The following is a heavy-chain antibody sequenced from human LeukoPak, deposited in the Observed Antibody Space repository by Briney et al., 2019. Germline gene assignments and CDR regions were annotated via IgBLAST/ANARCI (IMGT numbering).Heavy chain of an antibody. D-gene: IGHD4-17*01. CDR2: INHSGST. CDR1: GGSISSGYY. V-gene: IGHV4-34*09. Sequence: PSQTLSLTCTVSGGSISSGYYWSWIRQPPGKGLEWIGEINHSGSTNYNPSLKSRVTISVDTSKNQFSLKLSSVTAADTAVYYCAGDYGDYVTKFDYWGQGTLVTVSS. CDR3: AGDYGDYVTKFDY. J-gene: IGHJ4*02.